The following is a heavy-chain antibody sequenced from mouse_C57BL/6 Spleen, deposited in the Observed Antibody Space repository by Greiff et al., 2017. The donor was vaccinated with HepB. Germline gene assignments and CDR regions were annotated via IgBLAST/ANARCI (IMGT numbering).Heavy chain of an antibody. Sequence: QVHVKQPGAELVKPGASVKVSCKASGYTFTSYWMHWVKQRPGQGLEWIGRIHPSDSDTNYNQKFKGKATLTVDKSSSTAYMQLSSLTSEDSAVYYCAMAIYYDYPYYAMDYWGQGTSVTVSS. CDR2: IHPSDSDT. CDR1: GYTFTSYW. J-gene: IGHJ4*01. D-gene: IGHD2-4*01. CDR3: AMAIYYDYPYYAMDY. V-gene: IGHV1-74*01.